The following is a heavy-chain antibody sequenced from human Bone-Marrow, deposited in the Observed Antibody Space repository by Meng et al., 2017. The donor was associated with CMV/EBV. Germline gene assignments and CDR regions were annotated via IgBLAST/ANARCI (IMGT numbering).Heavy chain of an antibody. CDR1: GFSLSTSGVG. CDR3: AHSAPPSGSYWDGYFDY. CDR2: IYWNDDK. V-gene: IGHV2-5*01. Sequence: SGPTLVKPTQTLTLTCTFSGFSLSTSGVGVGWIRQPPGKALEWLALIYWNDDKRYSPSLKSRLTITKDTSKNQVVLTMTNMDPVDTATYNCAHSAPPSGSYWDGYFDYWGQGTLVTVSS. J-gene: IGHJ4*02. D-gene: IGHD1-26*01.